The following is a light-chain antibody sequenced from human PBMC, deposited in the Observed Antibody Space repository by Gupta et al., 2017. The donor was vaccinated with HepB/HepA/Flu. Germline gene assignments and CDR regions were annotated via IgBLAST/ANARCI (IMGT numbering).Light chain of an antibody. Sequence: SSELTQDHAVSVALGQTVRITCQGDSLRSYYASWYQQKPGQAPVLVIYGKNNRPSGIPDRFSGSSSGNTASLTITGAQAEDEADYYCNSRDSSGNPYVVFGGGTKLTVL. CDR3: NSRDSSGNPYVV. V-gene: IGLV3-19*01. J-gene: IGLJ2*01. CDR2: GKN. CDR1: SLRSYY.